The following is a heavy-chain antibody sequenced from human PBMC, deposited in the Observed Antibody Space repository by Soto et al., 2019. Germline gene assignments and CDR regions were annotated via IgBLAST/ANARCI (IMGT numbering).Heavy chain of an antibody. CDR3: AKERVMITFGGVIATFDY. D-gene: IGHD3-16*02. CDR2: ISGSGGST. Sequence: EVQLLESGGGLVQPGGSLRLSCAASGFTFSSYAMSWVRQAPGKGLEWVSAISGSGGSTYYADSVKGRFTISRDNSKNTLDLQMNSLRAEDTAVYYCAKERVMITFGGVIATFDYWGQGTLVTVSS. J-gene: IGHJ4*02. V-gene: IGHV3-23*01. CDR1: GFTFSSYA.